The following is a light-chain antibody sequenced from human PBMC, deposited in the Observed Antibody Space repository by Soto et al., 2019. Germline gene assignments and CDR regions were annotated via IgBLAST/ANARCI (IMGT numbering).Light chain of an antibody. V-gene: IGLV2-14*01. CDR2: EVS. CDR1: SSDVGAYNY. J-gene: IGLJ1*01. Sequence: QSVLTQPASVSGSPGQSITISCTGTSSDVGAYNYVSWYQQHPGKAPKLMIYEVSHRPSGVSNRFSGSKSGNTASLTISGLQAEDEADYYCSLYTSSSTLVFATGTKVT. CDR3: SLYTSSSTLV.